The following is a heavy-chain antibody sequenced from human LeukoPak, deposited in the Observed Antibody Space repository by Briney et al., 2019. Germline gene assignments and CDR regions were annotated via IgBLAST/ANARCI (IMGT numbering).Heavy chain of an antibody. CDR3: ARLKGVKLPLYYYCYMDV. D-gene: IGHD6-13*01. J-gene: IGHJ6*03. V-gene: IGHV4-39*01. CDR1: GGSVSSRSYY. Sequence: SETLSLTCAVSGGSVSSRSYYWGWIRQPPGKVLDWIGSINYIGRTNYNPSLKSRVTLSVDTSKNQFSLKLSSVTAADTAVYYCARLKGVKLPLYYYCYMDVWGTGTTVIVSS. CDR2: INYIGRT.